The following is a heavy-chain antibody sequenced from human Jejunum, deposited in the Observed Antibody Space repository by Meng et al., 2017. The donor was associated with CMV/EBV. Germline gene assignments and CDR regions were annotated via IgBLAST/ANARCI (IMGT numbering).Heavy chain of an antibody. CDR2: INPDTGGT. CDR1: EYY. CDR3: AREPPTERTPVMYLYGMDV. D-gene: IGHD2-8*01. J-gene: IGHJ6*02. Sequence: EYYIQWVRQAPGQGLEWMGWINPDTGGTTYAQKFQGRVTLTRGTSITTTYMELTRLTSDDTAVYYCAREPPTERTPVMYLYGMDVWGQGTTVTVSS. V-gene: IGHV1-2*02.